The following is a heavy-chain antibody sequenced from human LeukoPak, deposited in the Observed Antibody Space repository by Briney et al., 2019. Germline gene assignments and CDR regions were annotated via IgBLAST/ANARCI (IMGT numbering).Heavy chain of an antibody. D-gene: IGHD1-26*01. Sequence: SVKVSCKASGGTFSSYAISWVRQAPGQGLEWMGGIIPIFGTANYAQRFQDRVTITMDTSASTVYMEMNDLGSEDTAVYYCARGYSGCFHYWGQGALVTVSS. J-gene: IGHJ4*02. CDR2: IIPIFGTA. V-gene: IGHV1-69*05. CDR1: GGTFSSYA. CDR3: ARGYSGCFHY.